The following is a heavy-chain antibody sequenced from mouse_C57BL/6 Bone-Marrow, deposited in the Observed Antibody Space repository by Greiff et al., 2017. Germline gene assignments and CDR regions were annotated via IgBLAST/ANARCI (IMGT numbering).Heavy chain of an antibody. Sequence: QVQLQQSGAELVKPGASVKISCKASGYAFSSYWMNWVKQRPGKGLEWIGQIYPGDGDTNYNGKFKGKATLTADKSSRTAYMQLSSLTSEDSAVYFCARNYYDYDGPFDYRGQGTTLTVSS. CDR2: IYPGDGDT. J-gene: IGHJ2*01. CDR1: GYAFSSYW. D-gene: IGHD2-4*01. V-gene: IGHV1-80*01. CDR3: ARNYYDYDGPFDY.